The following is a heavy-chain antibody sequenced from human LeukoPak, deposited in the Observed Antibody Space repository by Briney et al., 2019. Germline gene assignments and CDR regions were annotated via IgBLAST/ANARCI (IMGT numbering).Heavy chain of an antibody. CDR2: ISGSGGST. CDR1: GFTFSSYA. Sequence: TGGSLGLSCAASGFTFSSYAMSWVRQAPGKGLEWVSAISGSGGSTYYADSVKGRFTISRDNSKNTLYLQMNSLRAEDTAVYYCAKAEFYDFWSGYYSDYWGQGTLVTVSS. V-gene: IGHV3-23*01. J-gene: IGHJ4*02. D-gene: IGHD3-3*01. CDR3: AKAEFYDFWSGYYSDY.